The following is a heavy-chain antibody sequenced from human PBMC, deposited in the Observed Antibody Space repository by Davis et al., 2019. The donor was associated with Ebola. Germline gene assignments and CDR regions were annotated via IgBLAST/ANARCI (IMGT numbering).Heavy chain of an antibody. CDR2: ISWNSGSI. Sequence: SLKISCAASGFTFDDYAMHWVRQAPGKGLEWVSGISWNSGSIGYADSVKGRFTISRDNAKNSLYLQMNSLRAEDTALYYCTASAAYVFDIWGQGTMVTVSS. J-gene: IGHJ3*02. CDR3: TASAAYVFDI. CDR1: GFTFDDYA. V-gene: IGHV3-9*01. D-gene: IGHD6-25*01.